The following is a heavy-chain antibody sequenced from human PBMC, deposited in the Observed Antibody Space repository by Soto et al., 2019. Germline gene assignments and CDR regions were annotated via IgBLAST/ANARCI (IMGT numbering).Heavy chain of an antibody. Sequence: SETLSLTCTVSGGSVSSSSYYWGWVRQPPGKGLEWIGSVYYSGSTYYNPYLESRVTISVDKSKNQYYLKQMSLSAADTAVYYCGRLEGLATISYYFDYWGQGALVIVSS. CDR2: VYYSGST. CDR1: GGSVSSSSYY. D-gene: IGHD3-9*01. V-gene: IGHV4-39*01. CDR3: GRLEGLATISYYFDY. J-gene: IGHJ4*02.